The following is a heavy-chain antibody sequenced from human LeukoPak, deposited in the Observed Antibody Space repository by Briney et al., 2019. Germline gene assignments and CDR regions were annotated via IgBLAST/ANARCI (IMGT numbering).Heavy chain of an antibody. CDR2: INPNSGGT. Sequence: ASVKVSCKASGYTFTDYYMHWVRQAPGQGREWMGWINPNSGGTNYVQKFQGRVTMTRDTSISTAYMELSRLRSDDTAVYYCAIDYYYGSGTLDYRGQGTLVTVSS. CDR3: AIDYYYGSGTLDY. CDR1: GYTFTDYY. D-gene: IGHD3-10*01. J-gene: IGHJ4*02. V-gene: IGHV1-2*02.